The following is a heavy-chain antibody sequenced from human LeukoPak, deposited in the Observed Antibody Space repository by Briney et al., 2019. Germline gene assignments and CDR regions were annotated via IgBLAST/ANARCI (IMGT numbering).Heavy chain of an antibody. Sequence: PSETLSLTCTVSGGSISSYYWSWIRQPPGKGLEWIGYIYYSGSTNYNPSLKSRVTISVDTSKNQFSLKLSSVTAADTAVYYCAGGEMATIMSIDYWGQGTLVTVSS. J-gene: IGHJ4*02. D-gene: IGHD5-24*01. CDR3: AGGEMATIMSIDY. V-gene: IGHV4-59*01. CDR1: GGSISSYY. CDR2: IYYSGST.